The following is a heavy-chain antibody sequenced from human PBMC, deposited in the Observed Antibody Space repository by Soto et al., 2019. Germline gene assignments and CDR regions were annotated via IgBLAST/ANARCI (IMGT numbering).Heavy chain of an antibody. CDR3: ARDTSVVVVPAASYYYGMDV. CDR1: GGSISSGDYY. D-gene: IGHD2-2*01. V-gene: IGHV4-30-4*01. CDR2: IYYSGST. J-gene: IGHJ6*02. Sequence: PSETLSLTCTVSGGSISSGDYYWSWIRQPPGKGLERIGYIYYSGSTYYNPSLKSRVTISVDTSKNQFSLKLSSVTAADTAVYYCARDTSVVVVPAASYYYGMDVWGQGTTVTVSS.